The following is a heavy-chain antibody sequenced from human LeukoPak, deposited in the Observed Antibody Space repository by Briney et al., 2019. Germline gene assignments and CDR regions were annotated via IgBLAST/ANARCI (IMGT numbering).Heavy chain of an antibody. CDR1: GFTFSSYA. D-gene: IGHD1-26*01. V-gene: IGHV3-30-3*01. CDR3: ARVIGRHEVGATDY. J-gene: IGHJ4*02. Sequence: GGSLRLSCAASGFTFSSYAMHWVRQAPGKGLEWVAVISYDGSNKYYADSVKGRFTISRDNSKNTLYLQMNNLGAEDTAVYYCARVIGRHEVGATDYWGQGTLVTVSS. CDR2: ISYDGSNK.